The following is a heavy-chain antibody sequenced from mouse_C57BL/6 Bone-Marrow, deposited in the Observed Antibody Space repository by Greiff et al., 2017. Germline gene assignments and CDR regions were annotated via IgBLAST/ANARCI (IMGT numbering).Heavy chain of an antibody. D-gene: IGHD1-1*01. J-gene: IGHJ3*01. CDR3: TTRVYYYGSSPAWFAY. V-gene: IGHV14-4*01. CDR1: GFNIKDDY. Sequence: VQLQQSGAELVRPGASVKLSCTASGFNIKDDYMHWVKQRPEQGLEWIGWIDPENGDTESASKFQGKATITADTASNTAYLQLSSLTSEDTAVYYCTTRVYYYGSSPAWFAYWGQGTLVTVSA. CDR2: IDPENGDT.